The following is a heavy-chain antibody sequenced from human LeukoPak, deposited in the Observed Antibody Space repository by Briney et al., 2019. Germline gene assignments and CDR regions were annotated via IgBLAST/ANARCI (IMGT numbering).Heavy chain of an antibody. Sequence: GGSLRLSCAASGFTFSSYAMSWVRQAPGKGLEWVSAISGSGGSTYYADSVKGRFTISRDNSKNTLYLQMNSLRAEDTAVYYCAKDGSDYGYVWGSYRYSLFDYWGQGTLVTVSS. CDR3: AKDGSDYGYVWGSYRYSLFDY. V-gene: IGHV3-23*01. CDR1: GFTFSSYA. D-gene: IGHD3-16*02. J-gene: IGHJ4*02. CDR2: ISGSGGST.